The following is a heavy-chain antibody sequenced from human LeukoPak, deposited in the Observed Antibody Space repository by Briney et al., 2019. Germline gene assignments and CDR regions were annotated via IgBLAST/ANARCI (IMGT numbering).Heavy chain of an antibody. CDR1: GFTFSSYG. CDR3: AKTPITVLRFLEWPGAFDI. V-gene: IGHV3-30*02. CDR2: IRYDGSNK. Sequence: GGSLRLSCAASGFTFSSYGMHWVRQAPGKGLEWVAFIRYDGSNKYYADSVKGRFTISRDNSKNTLYLQMNSLRAEDTAVYYCAKTPITVLRFLEWPGAFDIWGQGTMVTVSS. J-gene: IGHJ3*02. D-gene: IGHD3-3*01.